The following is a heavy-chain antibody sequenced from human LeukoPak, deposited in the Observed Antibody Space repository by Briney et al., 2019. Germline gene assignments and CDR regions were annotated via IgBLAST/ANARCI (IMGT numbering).Heavy chain of an antibody. CDR2: IEPSDSYT. CDR3: ASTGYYGSGSYYRNDY. Sequence: GESLRISCKGSGYSFTSYWISWVRQMPGKGLEWMGRIEPSDSYTNYSPSFQGHVTISADKSISTAYLQWSSLKASDTAMYYCASTGYYGSGSYYRNDYWGQGTLVTVSA. J-gene: IGHJ4*02. CDR1: GYSFTSYW. D-gene: IGHD3-10*01. V-gene: IGHV5-10-1*01.